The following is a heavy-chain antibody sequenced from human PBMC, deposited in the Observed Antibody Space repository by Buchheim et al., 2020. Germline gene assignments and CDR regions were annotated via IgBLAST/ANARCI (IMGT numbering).Heavy chain of an antibody. CDR2: ISYDGSDK. D-gene: IGHD4-23*01. CDR1: GFTFSSYG. CDR3: AKGCRGGGNCYYTDC. J-gene: IGHJ4*02. V-gene: IGHV3-30*18. Sequence: QVQLVESGGGVVQPGRSLRLSCAASGFTFSSYGMHWVRQAPGKGLEWVAIISYDGSDKNYADSVKGRFTISRDNSKNTLSLQVNSLRADDTAVYYCAKGCRGGGNCYYTDCWGQGTL.